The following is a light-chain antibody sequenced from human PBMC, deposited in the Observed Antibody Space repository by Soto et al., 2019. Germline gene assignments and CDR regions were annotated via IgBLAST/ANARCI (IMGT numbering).Light chain of an antibody. CDR2: SAS. CDR1: QDINKF. V-gene: IGKV1-9*01. Sequence: IQLTQSPSSLSASVGDRVTLTCRASQDINKFLAWFQQTPGKAPKLLVYSASTLHSGVPSRFSGSGSGTDFALTISSLQPEDFATYYCQQLKTYPYTFGQGTKVDIK. J-gene: IGKJ2*01. CDR3: QQLKTYPYT.